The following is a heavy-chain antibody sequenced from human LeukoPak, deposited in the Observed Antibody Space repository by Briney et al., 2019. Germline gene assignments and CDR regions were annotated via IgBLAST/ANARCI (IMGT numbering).Heavy chain of an antibody. Sequence: GGSLRLSCAASGFTFSSYDVHWVRQAPGEGLEWVALIRYDGNNKYYADSVKGRFTISRDTSRNTLYLQMISLRTEDTAVYYCAKDGPSPYRYYMDVWGKGTTVTISS. CDR1: GFTFSSYD. V-gene: IGHV3-30*02. J-gene: IGHJ6*03. CDR3: AKDGPSPYRYYMDV. CDR2: IRYDGNNK.